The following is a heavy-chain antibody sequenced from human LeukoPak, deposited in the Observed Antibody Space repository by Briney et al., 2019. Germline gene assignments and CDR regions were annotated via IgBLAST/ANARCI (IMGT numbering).Heavy chain of an antibody. D-gene: IGHD6-19*01. CDR2: INWNGRST. V-gene: IGHV3-20*04. Sequence: RAGGSLRLSCAASGFTFDDYGISWVRHAPGKGLEWVSGINWNGRSTGYADSVKGRFTISRDNAKNSLYLQMNSLRAEDTALYYCARGHSSGWYNYFDYWGQGTLVTVSS. CDR3: ARGHSSGWYNYFDY. CDR1: GFTFDDYG. J-gene: IGHJ4*02.